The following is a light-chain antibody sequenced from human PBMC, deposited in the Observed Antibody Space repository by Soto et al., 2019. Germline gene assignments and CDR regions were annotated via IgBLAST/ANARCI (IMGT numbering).Light chain of an antibody. Sequence: EIVLTQSPATLSLSPGERATLSCRASQSVSSYLAWYQQKPGQAPRLLIYDASNRATGIPARFSGSGSGTDFTRPISCLKPEDWAVYYCQQRSNWPPLTFGGGTKVELK. J-gene: IGKJ4*01. CDR1: QSVSSY. CDR2: DAS. CDR3: QQRSNWPPLT. V-gene: IGKV3-11*01.